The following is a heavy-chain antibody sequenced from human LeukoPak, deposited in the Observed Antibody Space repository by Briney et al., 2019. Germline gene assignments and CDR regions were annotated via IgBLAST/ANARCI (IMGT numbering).Heavy chain of an antibody. CDR2: ISGSGGSP. J-gene: IGHJ4*02. Sequence: GGSLRLSCAASGFTFSNYAMSWVRQAPGKGLEWVSVISGSGGSPYYADSVKGRFTISSDNSQRTLYLQISSLRAEGTAVYYCAKGTIGAAGTGDYFDYWGQGTRVTVSS. CDR1: GFTFSNYA. V-gene: IGHV3-23*01. CDR3: AKGTIGAAGTGDYFDY. D-gene: IGHD6-13*01.